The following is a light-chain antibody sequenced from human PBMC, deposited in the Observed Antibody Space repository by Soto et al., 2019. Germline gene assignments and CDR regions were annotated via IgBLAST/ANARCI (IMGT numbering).Light chain of an antibody. CDR3: QQYESSPRT. CDR2: GAS. CDR1: QRISSN. V-gene: IGKV3-15*01. J-gene: IGKJ1*01. Sequence: EVVMTQSPATLSVSPGERATLSCRASQRISSNLAWYQQRPGQAPRLLIYGASTRAPGIPDRFSASGSGTDFTLTISRLEPEDFAVYYCQQYESSPRTFGQGTKVGI.